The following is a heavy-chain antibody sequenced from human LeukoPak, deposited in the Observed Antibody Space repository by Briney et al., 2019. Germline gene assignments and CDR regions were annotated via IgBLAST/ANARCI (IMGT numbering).Heavy chain of an antibody. CDR2: ISWNSGSI. D-gene: IGHD2-15*01. V-gene: IGHV3-9*01. CDR3: ARVGVYCSGRSCDPY. CDR1: GFTFDDYA. Sequence: SGGSPRLSCAASGFTFDDYAMHWVRQAPGKGLEWVSGISWNSGSIGYADSVKGRFTISRDNAKNSLYLQMNSLRAEDTAMYYCARVGVYCSGRSCDPYWGQGTLVTVSS. J-gene: IGHJ4*02.